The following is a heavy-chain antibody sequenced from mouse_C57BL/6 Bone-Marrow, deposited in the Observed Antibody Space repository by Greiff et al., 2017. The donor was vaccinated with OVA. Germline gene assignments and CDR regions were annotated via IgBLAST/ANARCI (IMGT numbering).Heavy chain of an antibody. D-gene: IGHD2-3*01. Sequence: EVKLVGSGGGLVQPGGSLKLSCAASGFTFSDYYMYWVRQTPEKRLEWVAYISNGGGSTYYPDTVKGRFTISRDNAKNTLYLQMSRLKSEDTAMYYCARQGYYEFAYWGQGTLVTVSA. CDR3: ARQGYYEFAY. CDR1: GFTFSDYY. V-gene: IGHV5-12*01. J-gene: IGHJ3*01. CDR2: ISNGGGST.